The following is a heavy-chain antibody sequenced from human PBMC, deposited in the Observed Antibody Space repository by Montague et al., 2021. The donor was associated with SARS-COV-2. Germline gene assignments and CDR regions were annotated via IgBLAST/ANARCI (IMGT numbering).Heavy chain of an antibody. V-gene: IGHV3-48*03. Sequence: SLRLSCAASGFTFSSYEMIWVRQAPGKGLEWVSYISSSVSTIYYADSVKGRFTISRDNAKNSLYLQMNSLRAEDTAVYYCARPYYYYGMDVWGQGTTVTVSS. CDR3: ARPYYYYGMDV. CDR2: ISSSVSTI. CDR1: GFTFSSYE. J-gene: IGHJ6*02.